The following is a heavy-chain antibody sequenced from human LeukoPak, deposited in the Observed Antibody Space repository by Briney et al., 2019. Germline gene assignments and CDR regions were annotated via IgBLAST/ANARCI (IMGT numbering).Heavy chain of an antibody. D-gene: IGHD3-3*01. CDR1: GGSISSGGYY. V-gene: IGHV4-30-2*01. Sequence: SQTLSLTCTVSGGSISSGGYYWSWIRQPPGKGLEWIGYIYHSGSTYYNPSLKSRVTISVDTSKNQFSLKLSSVTAADTAVYYCARRSPLRFLDYWGRGTLVTVSS. CDR2: IYHSGST. CDR3: ARRSPLRFLDY. J-gene: IGHJ4*02.